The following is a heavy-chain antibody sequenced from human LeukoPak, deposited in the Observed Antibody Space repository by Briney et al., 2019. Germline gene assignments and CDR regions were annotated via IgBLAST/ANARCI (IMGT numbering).Heavy chain of an antibody. J-gene: IGHJ4*02. D-gene: IGHD1-26*01. CDR2: IKSETDGGTI. V-gene: IGHV3-15*01. Sequence: GGSLRLSCAASGFTFSNAWMTWVRQAPGKGLEWVGRIKSETDGGTIHYGAPVKGRFIISRDDSKNTVGLQMNSLKTEDTGVYYCTTSSVGTTAYWGQGTLVIVSS. CDR1: GFTFSNAW. CDR3: TTSSVGTTAY.